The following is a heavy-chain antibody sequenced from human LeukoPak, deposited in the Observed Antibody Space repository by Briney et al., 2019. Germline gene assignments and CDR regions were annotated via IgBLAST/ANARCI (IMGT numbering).Heavy chain of an antibody. Sequence: PSETLSLTCAVYGGSFSGYYWSWIRQPPGKGLEWIGEINHSGSTNYNPSLKSRVTISVDTSKNQFSLKLSSVTAADTAVYYCARGSWRASLSRRSGYDPVGFDYWGQGTLVTVSS. J-gene: IGHJ4*02. CDR2: INHSGST. CDR3: ARGSWRASLSRRSGYDPVGFDY. D-gene: IGHD5-12*01. CDR1: GGSFSGYY. V-gene: IGHV4-34*01.